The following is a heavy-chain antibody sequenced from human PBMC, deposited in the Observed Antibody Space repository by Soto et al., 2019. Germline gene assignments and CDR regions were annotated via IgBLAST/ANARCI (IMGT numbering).Heavy chain of an antibody. J-gene: IGHJ4*02. D-gene: IGHD2-15*01. CDR3: ATKLWRCSGGSCYSRELPPLDY. CDR1: GGTFSSDA. V-gene: IGHV1-69*13. Sequence: SVKVSCKASGGTFSSDAISWVRHAPGQGLEWMGGIIPIFGTANYAQKFQGRVTITADESTSTAYMELSSLRSEDTAVYYCATKLWRCSGGSCYSRELPPLDYWGQGTLVTVSS. CDR2: IIPIFGTA.